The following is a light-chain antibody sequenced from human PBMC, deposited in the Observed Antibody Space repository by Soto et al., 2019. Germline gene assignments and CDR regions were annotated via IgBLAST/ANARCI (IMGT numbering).Light chain of an antibody. CDR2: GAF. Sequence: DIVMTQSPATLSVSIGERATLSCRASQSVSSNLAWYQQKPGQAPRLLIHGAFIRAAGVPARFSGSGSGTEFTLTVSSLQPEDFATYYCQQLFMYPPTFGPGTKVDIK. V-gene: IGKV3-15*01. CDR3: QQLFMYPPT. CDR1: QSVSSN. J-gene: IGKJ3*01.